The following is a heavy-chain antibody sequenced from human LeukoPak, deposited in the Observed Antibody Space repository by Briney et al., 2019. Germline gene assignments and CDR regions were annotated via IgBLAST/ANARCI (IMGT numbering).Heavy chain of an antibody. V-gene: IGHV3-7*01. D-gene: IGHD6-13*01. J-gene: IGHJ4*02. CDR1: GFTFSSYW. CDR3: ASGRGSSWYGY. Sequence: GGSLRLSCAASGFTFSSYWMSWVRQAPGKGLEWVANIKQDGSEKYYVDSVKGRFTISRDNAKNSLYLQMNSLRAEDTAVYYCASGRGSSWYGYWGQGTLVTVSS. CDR2: IKQDGSEK.